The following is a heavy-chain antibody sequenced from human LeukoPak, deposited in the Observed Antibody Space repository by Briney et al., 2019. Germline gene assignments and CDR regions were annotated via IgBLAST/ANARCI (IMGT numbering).Heavy chain of an antibody. V-gene: IGHV4-34*01. CDR3: ARLPGGPRYCSGGSCYSRLDWFDP. D-gene: IGHD2-15*01. CDR2: INHSGST. CDR1: GGSFSGYY. J-gene: IGHJ5*02. Sequence: PSETLSLTCAVYGGSFSGYYWSWIRQPPGKGLEWIGEINHSGSTNYNPSLKSRVTISVDTSKNQFSLTLSSVTAADTAVYYCARLPGGPRYCSGGSCYSRLDWFDPWGQGTLVTVSS.